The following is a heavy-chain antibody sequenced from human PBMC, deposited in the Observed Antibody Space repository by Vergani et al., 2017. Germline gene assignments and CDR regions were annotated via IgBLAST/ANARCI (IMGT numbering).Heavy chain of an antibody. Sequence: QVTLRESGPALVKPTQTLTLTCTFSGFSLSTSGMCVSCVRQPPGKPREWLALIDWDDDKSYSTTLKTRLTISKDTSKNQVVLTMTNMNPVDTATYYCARIRGGWYQERYFDYWGQGTLVTVSS. CDR2: IDWDDDK. CDR3: ARIRGGWYQERYFDY. D-gene: IGHD6-19*01. V-gene: IGHV2-70*20. CDR1: GFSLSTSGMC. J-gene: IGHJ4*02.